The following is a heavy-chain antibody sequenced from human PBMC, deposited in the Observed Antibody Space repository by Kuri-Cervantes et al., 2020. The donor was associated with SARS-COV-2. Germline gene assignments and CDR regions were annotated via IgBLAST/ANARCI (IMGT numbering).Heavy chain of an antibody. Sequence: SVKVSCKASGYTFTSYGISWVRQAPGQGLEWMGWIIPIFGTANYAQKFQGRVTITADESTSTAYMELSSLRSEDTAVYYCARSTWGTSVYYYYYYMDVWGKGTTVTVSS. CDR2: IIPIFGTA. D-gene: IGHD2-2*01. CDR1: GYTFTSYG. V-gene: IGHV1-69*13. CDR3: ARSTWGTSVYYYYYYMDV. J-gene: IGHJ6*03.